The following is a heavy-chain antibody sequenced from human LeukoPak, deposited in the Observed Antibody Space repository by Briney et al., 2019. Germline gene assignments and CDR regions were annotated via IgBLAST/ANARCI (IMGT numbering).Heavy chain of an antibody. CDR2: INPNSGGT. J-gene: IGHJ4*02. V-gene: IGHV1-2*02. CDR1: GYTLTGYY. CDR3: ARGYILAYCGGDCSYDFDY. Sequence: AASVKVSCKASGYTLTGYYMHWVRQAPGQGLEWMGWINPNSGGTSYAQKFQGRVTMTRDTSISTAYMELSRLRSDDTAVYYCARGYILAYCGGDCSYDFDYWGQGTLVTVSS. D-gene: IGHD2-21*02.